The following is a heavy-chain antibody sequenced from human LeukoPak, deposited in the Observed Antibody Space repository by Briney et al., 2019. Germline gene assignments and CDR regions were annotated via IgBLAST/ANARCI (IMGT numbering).Heavy chain of an antibody. Sequence: SETLSLTCTVYSGSFSGYYWSWIRQPPGKGLEWIGEINHSGSTNYNPSLKSRVTISVDTSKNQFSLKLSSVTAADTAVYYCARTGLRRLYFDYWGQGTLVTVSS. CDR1: SGSFSGYY. D-gene: IGHD4-17*01. J-gene: IGHJ4*02. CDR3: ARTGLRRLYFDY. CDR2: INHSGST. V-gene: IGHV4-34*01.